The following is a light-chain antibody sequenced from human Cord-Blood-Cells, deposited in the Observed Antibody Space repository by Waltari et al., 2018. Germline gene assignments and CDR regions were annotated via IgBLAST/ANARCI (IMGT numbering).Light chain of an antibody. CDR1: QRVSSN. J-gene: IGKJ3*01. CDR2: GAS. CDR3: QQYNNWSIT. V-gene: IGKV3-15*01. Sequence: EIVMTQSPATLSVSPGERATLSCRASQRVSSNLAWYQQKPGQAPRLLIYGASTRATGIPARFSGSGSGTEFTLTISSLQSEDFAVYYCQQYNNWSITFGPGTKVDIK.